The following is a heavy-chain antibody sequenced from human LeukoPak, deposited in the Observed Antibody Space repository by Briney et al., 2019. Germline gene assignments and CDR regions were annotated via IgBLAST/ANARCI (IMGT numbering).Heavy chain of an antibody. CDR2: ISGSGGST. D-gene: IGHD5/OR15-5a*01. CDR1: GFTFSSYA. Sequence: GGSLRLSCAASGFTFSSYAMSWVRQAPGKGLERVSAISGSGGSTYYADSVKGRFTISRDNSKNTLYLQMNSLRAEDTAVYYCARAPRVRVFFEYWGRGTRVTVSS. J-gene: IGHJ4*02. CDR3: ARAPRVRVFFEY. V-gene: IGHV3-23*01.